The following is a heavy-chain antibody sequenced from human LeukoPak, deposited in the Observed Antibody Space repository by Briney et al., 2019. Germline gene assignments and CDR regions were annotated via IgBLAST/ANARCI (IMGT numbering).Heavy chain of an antibody. V-gene: IGHV3-48*03. J-gene: IGHJ4*02. Sequence: QTGGSLRLSCAASGFSFSSYEMNWVRQAPGRGLEWVSFISGGDVMYYADSVKGRFTISRDNAKNSLYLQMNSLRAEDTAVYYCATTYHSDSSGYYRHWGQGTLVTVSS. D-gene: IGHD3-22*01. CDR3: ATTYHSDSSGYYRH. CDR2: ISGGDVM. CDR1: GFSFSSYE.